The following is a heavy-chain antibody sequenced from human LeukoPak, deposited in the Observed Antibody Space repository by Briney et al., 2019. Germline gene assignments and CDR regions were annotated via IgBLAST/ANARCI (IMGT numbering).Heavy chain of an antibody. J-gene: IGHJ4*02. Sequence: GGPLRLSCAALGFTFRSYSMNWVRQAPGKGLDWVSYISGGSSTIHYADSVKGRFTISRDNAKNSLYLQMNSLRDEDTAVYYCARDYGYSSSFDYWGLGTLVTVSS. CDR2: ISGGSSTI. V-gene: IGHV3-48*02. CDR3: ARDYGYSSSFDY. D-gene: IGHD6-13*01. CDR1: GFTFRSYS.